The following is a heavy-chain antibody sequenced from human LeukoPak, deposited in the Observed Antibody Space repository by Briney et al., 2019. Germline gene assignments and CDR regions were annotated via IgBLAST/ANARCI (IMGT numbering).Heavy chain of an antibody. D-gene: IGHD3-9*01. V-gene: IGHV3-48*03. CDR1: GFTFSSYE. CDR2: ISSSGSTI. J-gene: IGHJ6*03. CDR3: AKGDFNILTGYSYYYYMDV. Sequence: GGSLRLSCAASGFTFSSYEMNWVRQAPGKGLEWVPYISSSGSTIYYADSVKGRFTISRDNAKNSLYLQMNSLRAEDTAVYYCAKGDFNILTGYSYYYYMDVWGKGTTVTISS.